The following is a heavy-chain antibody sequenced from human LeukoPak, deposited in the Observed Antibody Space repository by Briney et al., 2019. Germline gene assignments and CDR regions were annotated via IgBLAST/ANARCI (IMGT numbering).Heavy chain of an antibody. J-gene: IGHJ4*02. V-gene: IGHV3-23*01. CDR1: GFTFSSYG. D-gene: IGHD2/OR15-2a*01. Sequence: GGSLRLSCAASGFTFSSYGMSWVRQAPGKGLEWVSAISGSGGSTYYADSVKGRFTISRDNSRNTLYLQMNSLRAEDTAVYYCARSGLSRFGFWGQGTLATVSS. CDR3: ARSGLSRFGF. CDR2: ISGSGGST.